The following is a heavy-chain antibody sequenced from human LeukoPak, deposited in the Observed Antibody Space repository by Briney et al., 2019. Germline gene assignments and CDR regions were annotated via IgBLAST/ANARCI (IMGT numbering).Heavy chain of an antibody. CDR1: VFTFSGYA. D-gene: IGHD3-10*02. V-gene: IGHV3-23*01. Sequence: GGSLRLSCAASVFTFSGYAINWVRQGPGKGIEWVSVISGSGGSTYYADSVKGRFTISRDNSKNTLYLQMNSLRAEDTAVYYCAKDMFWELPGGNFEYWGQGTLVTVSS. CDR3: AKDMFWELPGGNFEY. CDR2: ISGSGGST. J-gene: IGHJ4*02.